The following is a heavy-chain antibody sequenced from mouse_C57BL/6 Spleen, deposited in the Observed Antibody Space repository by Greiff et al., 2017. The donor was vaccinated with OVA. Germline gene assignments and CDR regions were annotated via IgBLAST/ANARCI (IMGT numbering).Heavy chain of an antibody. J-gene: IGHJ3*01. CDR1: GFTFTDYY. CDR2: IRNKANGYTT. Sequence: EVKLVESGGGLVQPGGSLSLSCAASGFTFTDYYMSWVRQPPGKALEWLGFIRNKANGYTTEYSASVKGRFTISRDTFQSILYLQMNALGAEDSATYYCARGPGFAYWGQGTLVTVSA. CDR3: ARGPGFAY. V-gene: IGHV7-3*01. D-gene: IGHD3-3*01.